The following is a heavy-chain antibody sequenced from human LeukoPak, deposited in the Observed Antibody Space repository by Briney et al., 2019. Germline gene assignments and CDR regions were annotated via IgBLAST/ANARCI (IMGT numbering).Heavy chain of an antibody. D-gene: IGHD6-19*01. Sequence: SVKVSCKASGGTFSSYAISWVRQAPGQGLEWMGGIIPIFGTANYAQKFQGRVTITADKSTSTAYMELSSLRPEDTAVYYCARGAIAVAGTLFDYWGQGTLVTVSS. J-gene: IGHJ4*02. V-gene: IGHV1-69*06. CDR2: IIPIFGTA. CDR1: GGTFSSYA. CDR3: ARGAIAVAGTLFDY.